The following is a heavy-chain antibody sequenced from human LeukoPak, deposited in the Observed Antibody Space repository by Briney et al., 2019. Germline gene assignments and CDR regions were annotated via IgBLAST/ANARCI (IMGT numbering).Heavy chain of an antibody. D-gene: IGHD2-2*01. J-gene: IGHJ4*02. Sequence: SETLSPTFTVSGGSLHGYYWGWDRQPPGEGLEWIGRINTSGSTNYNPSLKSRVTMSVDTSKNQFSLELSSVTAADTAVYYCVREAGSTRFLDYWGQGTLVTVSS. CDR3: VREAGSTRFLDY. CDR2: INTSGST. V-gene: IGHV4-4*07. CDR1: GGSLHGYY.